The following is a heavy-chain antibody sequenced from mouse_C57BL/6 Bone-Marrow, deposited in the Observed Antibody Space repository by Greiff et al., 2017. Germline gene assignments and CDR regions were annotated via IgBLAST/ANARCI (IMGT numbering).Heavy chain of an antibody. CDR1: GYTFTSYW. J-gene: IGHJ4*01. V-gene: IGHV1-64*01. D-gene: IGHD4-1*02. Sequence: QVQLQQPGAELVKPGASVKLSCKASGYTFTSYWMHWVKQRPGQGLEWIGMIHPNSGSTNYNEKFKSKATLTVDKSSSTAYMQRSSLTSEDSAVYCCARCQLGRGAMDYWGQGTSVTVSA. CDR3: ARCQLGRGAMDY. CDR2: IHPNSGST.